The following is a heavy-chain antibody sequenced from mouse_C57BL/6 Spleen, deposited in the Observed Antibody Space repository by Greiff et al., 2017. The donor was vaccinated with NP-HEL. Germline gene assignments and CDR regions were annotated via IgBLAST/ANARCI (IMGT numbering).Heavy chain of an antibody. CDR3: ARGTLYSYFDV. CDR2: INPNNGGT. CDR1: GYTFTDYN. V-gene: IGHV1-22*01. Sequence: EVQLQESGPELVKPGASVKMSCKASGYTFTDYNMHWVKQSHGKSLEWIGYINPNNGGTSYNQKFKGKATLTVNKSSSTAYMELRSLTSEDSAVYYCARGTLYSYFDVWGTGTTVTVSS. D-gene: IGHD3-3*01. J-gene: IGHJ1*03.